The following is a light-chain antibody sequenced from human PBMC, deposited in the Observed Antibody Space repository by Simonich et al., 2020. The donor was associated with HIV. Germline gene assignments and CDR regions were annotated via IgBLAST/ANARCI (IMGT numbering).Light chain of an antibody. J-gene: IGKJ4*01. CDR3: QQYYSNLVT. CDR2: TAS. Sequence: IQLTQSPSFLSASVGERVTITCRARQDISSYLAWYQQKPGKAPKLLLDTASRLESGVPSRFSGSGSGTDYTLTISSLQPEDFATYYCQQYYSNLVTFGGGTKVEIK. V-gene: IGKV1-NL1*01. CDR1: QDISSY.